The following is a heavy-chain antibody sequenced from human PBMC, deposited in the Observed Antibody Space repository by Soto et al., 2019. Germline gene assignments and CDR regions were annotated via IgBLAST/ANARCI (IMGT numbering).Heavy chain of an antibody. Sequence: EVQLVESGGGLVQPGGSLRLSCAASGFTFSSYWMSWVRQAPGNGLEWVANIKQDGSENYYVDSVKGRFTISRDNAKNPLSLQMNSLRAEDTAVYYCASRDITMVRGVYYYYGMDVWGQGTTVTVSS. CDR2: IKQDGSEN. V-gene: IGHV3-7*03. J-gene: IGHJ6*02. D-gene: IGHD3-10*01. CDR1: GFTFSSYW. CDR3: ASRDITMVRGVYYYYGMDV.